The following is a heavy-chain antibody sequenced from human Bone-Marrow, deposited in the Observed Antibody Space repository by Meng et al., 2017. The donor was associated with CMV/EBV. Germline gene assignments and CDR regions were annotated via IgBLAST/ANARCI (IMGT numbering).Heavy chain of an antibody. CDR1: GGSVSSGSYY. V-gene: IGHV4-61*01. Sequence: GSLRLSCTVSGGSVSSGSYYWSWIRQPPGKGLEWIGYIDYSGSTNYNPSLKSRLTISVETSKNQFSLKLSSVTAADTAVYYCAYMYFDFWSGYYHPYYFDYWGQGTLVTVS. CDR3: AYMYFDFWSGYYHPYYFDY. CDR2: IDYSGST. D-gene: IGHD3-3*01. J-gene: IGHJ4*02.